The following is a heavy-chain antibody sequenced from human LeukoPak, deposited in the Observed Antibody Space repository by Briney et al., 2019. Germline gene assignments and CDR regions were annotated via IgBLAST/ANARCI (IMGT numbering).Heavy chain of an antibody. V-gene: IGHV3-7*01. CDR2: IKQDGTEK. D-gene: IGHD3-3*01. Sequence: PGGSLRLSCAASGFTFNSYWMTWVRQAPGKGLEWVAHIKQDGTEKYYVDSVKGRFTISRDNAKDSVFLEMNSPRGEDTAVYYCARGGGLTSFGVVVFGTFYYMDVWGKGTTVTVSS. J-gene: IGHJ6*03. CDR1: GFTFNSYW. CDR3: ARGGGLTSFGVVVFGTFYYMDV.